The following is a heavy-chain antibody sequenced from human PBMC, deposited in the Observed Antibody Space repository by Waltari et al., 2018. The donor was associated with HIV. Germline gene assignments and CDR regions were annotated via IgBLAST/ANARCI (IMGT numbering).Heavy chain of an antibody. CDR2: INPNSGGT. CDR1: GYRVTGYY. J-gene: IGHJ6*02. D-gene: IGHD3-10*01. V-gene: IGHV1-2*06. CDR3: ARDGRLWFGELFNGMDV. Sequence: QVQLVQSGAEVKKSGASVKVCCKAYGYRVTGYYMHWVRQAPGQGLEWMGRINPNSGGTNYAQKFQGRVTMTRDTSISTAYMGLSRLRSDDTAVYYCARDGRLWFGELFNGMDVWGQGTTVTVSS.